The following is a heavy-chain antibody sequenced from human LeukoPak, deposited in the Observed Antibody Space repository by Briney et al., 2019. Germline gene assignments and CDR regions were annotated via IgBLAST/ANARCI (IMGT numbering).Heavy chain of an antibody. J-gene: IGHJ4*02. CDR2: IYYSGST. CDR3: ATHVVGSSWYTPHYFDY. CDR1: GGSVSSGSYY. D-gene: IGHD6-13*01. Sequence: SETLSLTCTVSGGSVSSGSYYWGWIRQPPGKGLEWIGSIYYSGSTYYSPSLKSRVTVSVDTSKNQFSLNLSSVTAADMAVFYCATHVVGSSWYTPHYFDYWGQGTLVTVSS. V-gene: IGHV4-39*01.